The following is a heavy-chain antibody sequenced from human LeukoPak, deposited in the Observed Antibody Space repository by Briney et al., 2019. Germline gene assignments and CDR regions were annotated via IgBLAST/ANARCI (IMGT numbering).Heavy chain of an antibody. CDR1: GGTFSSYA. CDR3: ARGHDFWSDSGGLQYNWFDP. V-gene: IGHV1-69*01. Sequence: GSSVKVSCKASGGTFSSYAISWVRQAPGQGLEWMGGIIPIFGTANYAQKFQGRVTITADESTSTAYMELSSLRSEDTAVYYCARGHDFWSDSGGLQYNWFDPWGQGTLVTVSS. CDR2: IIPIFGTA. D-gene: IGHD3-3*01. J-gene: IGHJ5*02.